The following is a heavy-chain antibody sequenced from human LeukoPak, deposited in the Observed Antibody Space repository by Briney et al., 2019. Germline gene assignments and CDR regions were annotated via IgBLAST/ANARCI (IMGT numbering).Heavy chain of an antibody. V-gene: IGHV4-39*07. CDR3: ARDQGGNYFN. CDR2: IFYSGDT. J-gene: IGHJ4*02. Sequence: SETLSLTCTVSGDSISSSSYYWGWIRQPPGKGLEWIGTIFYSGDTYYNPSLKSRITISVDTSKNQFSLNLTSVTAADTAVYYCARDQGGNYFNWGQGTLVTVSS. CDR1: GDSISSSSYY. D-gene: IGHD1-7*01.